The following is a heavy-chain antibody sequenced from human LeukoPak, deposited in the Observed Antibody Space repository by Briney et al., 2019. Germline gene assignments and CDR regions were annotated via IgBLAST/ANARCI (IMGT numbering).Heavy chain of an antibody. D-gene: IGHD3-9*01. Sequence: SETLSLTCTVSGGSISSGSYYWSWIRQPAGKGLEWIGRIYTSGSTNYNPSLKSRVTISVDTSKNQFSLKLSSVTAADTAVYYCARDADLRYFDWLLHPNNWFDPWGQGTLVTVSS. J-gene: IGHJ5*02. CDR2: IYTSGST. V-gene: IGHV4-61*02. CDR3: ARDADLRYFDWLLHPNNWFDP. CDR1: GGSISSGSYY.